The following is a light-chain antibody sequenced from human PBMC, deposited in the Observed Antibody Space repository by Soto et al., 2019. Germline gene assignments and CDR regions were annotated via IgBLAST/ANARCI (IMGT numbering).Light chain of an antibody. CDR1: QIISSY. Sequence: DIQMTQSPSSLSSSVGDIVTITCRSSQIISSYLNWYQQKPWKAPKLLIFAASSLQSGVPSRFSGTGSGTDFTLTIASLQPEDFSTYYCQQSDSTPYTFGQGTKVDI. CDR3: QQSDSTPYT. J-gene: IGKJ2*01. V-gene: IGKV1-39*01. CDR2: AAS.